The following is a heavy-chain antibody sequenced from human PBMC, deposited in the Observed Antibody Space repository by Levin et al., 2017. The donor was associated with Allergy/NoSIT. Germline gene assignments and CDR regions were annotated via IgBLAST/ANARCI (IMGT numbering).Heavy chain of an antibody. J-gene: IGHJ3*01. CDR1: GFNFGDFA. V-gene: IGHV3-23*01. CDR3: AKKQGGTTGFSFDV. CDR2: ITGTGGNS. Sequence: LSLTCAASGFNFGDFAMAWVRQAPGKGLEWVSVITGTGGNSYYGDSVKGRFTVSRDNFKDTLYLELNSLRAEDTAIYYCAKKQGGTTGFSFDVWGQGTMVTVSS. D-gene: IGHD1-14*01.